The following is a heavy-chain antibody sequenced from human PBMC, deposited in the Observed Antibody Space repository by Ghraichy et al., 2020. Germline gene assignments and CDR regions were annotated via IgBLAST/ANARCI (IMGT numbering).Heavy chain of an antibody. CDR2: IYTSGST. CDR1: GVSIRSYY. J-gene: IGHJ4*02. Sequence: SETLSLTCAVSGVSIRSYYWSWIRQPAGKGLEWIGRIYTSGSTNYNPSHKSRATMSLDTSKNQFSLKLSSVTAADTAIYYCAGTHYDFWSDSRGDIFDYWGQGTLVTVSS. D-gene: IGHD3-3*01. CDR3: AGTHYDFWSDSRGDIFDY. V-gene: IGHV4-4*07.